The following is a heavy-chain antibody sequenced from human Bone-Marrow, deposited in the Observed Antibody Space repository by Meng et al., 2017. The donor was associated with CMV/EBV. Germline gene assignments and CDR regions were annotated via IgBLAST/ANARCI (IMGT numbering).Heavy chain of an antibody. CDR1: GDSSSNSA. CDR2: ITAVNANP. D-gene: IGHD1-26*01. Sequence: QVQLVQSGAEVKKPGASVRVSCKDSGDSSSNSAVHWVRQAPGQTPEWMGWITAVNANPKYSQKFRGRVTFTRDTSARTVYMELHSLRSEDTAIYYCARGPSGSYFRPFDYWGQGTLVTVSS. CDR3: ARGPSGSYFRPFDY. V-gene: IGHV1-3*01. J-gene: IGHJ4*02.